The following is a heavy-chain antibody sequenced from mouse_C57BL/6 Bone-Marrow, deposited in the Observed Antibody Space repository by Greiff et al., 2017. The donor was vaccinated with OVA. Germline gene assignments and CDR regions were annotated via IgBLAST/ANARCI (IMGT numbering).Heavy chain of an antibody. V-gene: IGHV5-4*01. J-gene: IGHJ2*01. CDR1: GFTFSSYA. D-gene: IGHD1-1*01. CDR3: ARDENYGSSFPYFDY. CDR2: ISDGGSYT. Sequence: EVQLVESGGGLVKPGGSLKLSCAASGFTFSSYAMSWVRQTPEKRLEWVATISDGGSYTYYPDNVKGRFTISRDNAKNNLYLQMSHLKSEDTAMYYCARDENYGSSFPYFDYWGQGTTLTVSS.